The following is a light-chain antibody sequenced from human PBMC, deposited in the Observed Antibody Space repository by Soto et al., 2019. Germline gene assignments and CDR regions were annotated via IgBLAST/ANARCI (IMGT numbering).Light chain of an antibody. CDR2: RTF. CDR1: QSISSSY. CDR3: QQFSSSPLT. Sequence: EIVLTQAPGTLSFSRGERATLSCRASQSISSSYLAWYQQKPGQPPRLLLYRTFSRATGIPDRFSGSGSGTDFTLTISRLEPEDFAVYFCQQFSSSPLTLGGGTKVDIK. J-gene: IGKJ4*01. V-gene: IGKV3-20*01.